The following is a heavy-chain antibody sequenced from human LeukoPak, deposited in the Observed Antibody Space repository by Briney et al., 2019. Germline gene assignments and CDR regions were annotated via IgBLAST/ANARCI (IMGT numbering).Heavy chain of an antibody. CDR3: ARICSGGSCYNDAFHI. J-gene: IGHJ3*02. V-gene: IGHV3-48*04. Sequence: GGSLRLSCAASGFTFSSYSMNWVRQAPGKGLEWVSYISSSRSTIYYADSVKGRFTISRDNAKNSLYLQMDSLRVEDTAVYYCARICSGGSCYNDAFHIWGQGTMVTVSS. CDR1: GFTFSSYS. D-gene: IGHD2-15*01. CDR2: ISSSRSTI.